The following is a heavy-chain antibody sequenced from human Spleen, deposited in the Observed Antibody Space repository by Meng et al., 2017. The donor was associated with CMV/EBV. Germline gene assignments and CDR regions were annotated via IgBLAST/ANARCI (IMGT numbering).Heavy chain of an antibody. V-gene: IGHV3-48*03. Sequence: GGSLRLSCAAPGLTLSSYEMNWVRQAPGQGLEWVSYISSTGTIIYYADSVKGRFTISRDNAKNSLYLQMNNLRAEDTAVYYCAKRSSAEGMDVWGQGTTVTVSS. D-gene: IGHD3-22*01. CDR2: ISSTGTII. CDR3: AKRSSAEGMDV. CDR1: GLTLSSYE. J-gene: IGHJ6*02.